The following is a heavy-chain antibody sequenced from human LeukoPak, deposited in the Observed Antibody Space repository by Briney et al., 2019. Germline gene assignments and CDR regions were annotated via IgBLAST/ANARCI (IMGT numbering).Heavy chain of an antibody. CDR1: GFTFSSYT. J-gene: IGHJ4*02. CDR3: AESRVMSGYDFDY. D-gene: IGHD5-12*01. CDR2: ISGSGGST. Sequence: GGSLRLSCAASGFTFSSYTMSWVRQAPGKGLEWVSAISGSGGSTYYADSVKGRFTISRDNSKNTLYLQMNSLRAEDTAVYYYAESRVMSGYDFDYWGQGTLVTVSS. V-gene: IGHV3-23*01.